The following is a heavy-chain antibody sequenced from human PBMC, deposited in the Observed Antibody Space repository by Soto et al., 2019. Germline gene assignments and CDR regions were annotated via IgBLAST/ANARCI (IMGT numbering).Heavy chain of an antibody. V-gene: IGHV3-23*01. J-gene: IGHJ6*02. D-gene: IGHD3-3*01. CDR1: GFTFSSYA. CDR3: AKEGHYDFWSGFYGMDV. CDR2: ISGSGGST. Sequence: EVQLLASGGGLVQPGGSLRLSCAASGFTFSSYAMSWVRQAPGKGLEWVSAISGSGGSTYYADSVKGRFTISRDNSKNTLYLQMNSLRAEDTAVYYCAKEGHYDFWSGFYGMDVWGQGTTVTVSS.